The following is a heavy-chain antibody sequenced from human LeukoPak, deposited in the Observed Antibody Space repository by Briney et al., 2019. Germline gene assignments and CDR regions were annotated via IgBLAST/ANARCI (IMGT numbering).Heavy chain of an antibody. Sequence: SQTLSLTCTVSGGSISSGDYYWSWIRQPPGKGLEWIGYIYYSGSTYYNPSLKSRVTISVDTSKNQFSLKLSSVTAADTAVYCCARATYYYGSGSSTWDYWGQGTLVTVSS. D-gene: IGHD3-10*01. CDR1: GGSISSGDYY. J-gene: IGHJ4*02. V-gene: IGHV4-30-4*01. CDR2: IYYSGST. CDR3: ARATYYYGSGSSTWDY.